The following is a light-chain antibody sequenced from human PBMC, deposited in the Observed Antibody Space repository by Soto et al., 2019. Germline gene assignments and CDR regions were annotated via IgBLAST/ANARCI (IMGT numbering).Light chain of an antibody. V-gene: IGKV1-5*03. J-gene: IGKJ2*01. CDR1: QSISDW. CDR2: KAS. CDR3: QQSYSTPYT. Sequence: DIQMTQSPSTLSASVGDRVTITCRASQSISDWLAWYQQKPGKAPKLLIYKASSLESGVPSRFSGSGSGTEFTLTISSLHPDDFATYYCQQSYSTPYTFGQGTKVDIK.